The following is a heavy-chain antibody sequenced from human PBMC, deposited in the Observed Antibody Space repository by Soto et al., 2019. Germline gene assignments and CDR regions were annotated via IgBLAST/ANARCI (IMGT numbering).Heavy chain of an antibody. D-gene: IGHD1-26*01. J-gene: IGHJ6*02. CDR2: IVVGSGNT. Sequence: QMQLVQSGPEVKKPGTSVKVSCKASGFTFISSAVQWVRQARGQRLEWIGWIVVGSGNTNYAQKFQERVTITRDMYTSTVYMELSSLRSEDPAVYYCATQRGGSFNYYYQYGMDVWGQGTTVTVSS. CDR3: ATQRGGSFNYYYQYGMDV. CDR1: GFTFISSA. V-gene: IGHV1-58*01.